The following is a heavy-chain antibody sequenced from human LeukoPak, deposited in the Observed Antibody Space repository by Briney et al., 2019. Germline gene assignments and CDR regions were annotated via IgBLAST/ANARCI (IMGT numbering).Heavy chain of an antibody. J-gene: IGHJ3*02. Sequence: GSSVKVSCKASGGTFSSYAISWVRQAPGQGLEWMGGIIPIFGTANYAQKFQGRVTITRNTSISTAYMELSSLRSEDTAVYYCARLRCSGGSCDAFDIWGQGTMVTVSS. CDR1: GGTFSSYA. V-gene: IGHV1-69*05. CDR2: IIPIFGTA. CDR3: ARLRCSGGSCDAFDI. D-gene: IGHD2-15*01.